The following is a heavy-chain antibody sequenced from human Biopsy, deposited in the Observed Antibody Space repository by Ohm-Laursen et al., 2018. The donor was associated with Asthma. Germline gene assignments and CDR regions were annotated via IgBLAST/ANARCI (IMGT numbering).Heavy chain of an antibody. D-gene: IGHD6-6*01. J-gene: IGHJ4*02. CDR3: ARGKTWGRSYYFDY. CDR2: IWYDGSNK. V-gene: IGHV3-33*01. CDR1: GFTFSSYG. Sequence: RSLRLSCAASGFTFSSYGMHWVRQAPGKGLEWVAVIWYDGSNKYYADSVKGRFTISRDNSKDTLYLQVNSLRGDDTAVYYCARGKTWGRSYYFDYWGQGTLVTVSS.